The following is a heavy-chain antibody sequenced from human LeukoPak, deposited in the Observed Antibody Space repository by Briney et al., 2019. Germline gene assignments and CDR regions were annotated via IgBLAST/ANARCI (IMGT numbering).Heavy chain of an antibody. CDR2: IKGDGSAA. J-gene: IGHJ5*02. CDR1: GFTFRTYW. CDR3: ARPDWLDP. Sequence: SGGSLRLSCAASGFTFRTYWMHWVRQAPGKGLVWVSRIKGDGSAASYADSVKGRFTISRDNAKNTLYLQMNSLRVEDMAVYYCARPDWLDPWGQGALVTVSS. V-gene: IGHV3-74*01.